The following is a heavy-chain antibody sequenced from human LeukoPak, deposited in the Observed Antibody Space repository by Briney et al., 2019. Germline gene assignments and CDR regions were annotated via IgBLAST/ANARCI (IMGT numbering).Heavy chain of an antibody. V-gene: IGHV1-69*04. CDR2: IIPIPGMA. Sequence: SVKVSCKASGGTFSSYAINWVRQAPGQGLEWMGRIIPIPGMANYAQKFQGRVTITADSSTSTAYMEVSSLRSEDTAVYYCARAVVVARGLMAYFDYWGQGTLVTVSS. D-gene: IGHD3-10*01. CDR1: GGTFSSYA. CDR3: ARAVVVARGLMAYFDY. J-gene: IGHJ4*02.